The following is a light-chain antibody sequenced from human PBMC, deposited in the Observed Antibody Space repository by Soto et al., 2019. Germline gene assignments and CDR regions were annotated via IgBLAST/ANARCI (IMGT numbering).Light chain of an antibody. CDR2: DAS. Sequence: EIVMTQSPATLSVSPGERVSLSCRASQSIYDKLAWYQQKPGQTPRLLIYDASTRATGISDRFSGSGSGTDFTLTISRLEPEDFAVYYCQQYDSSWTCGQGTMV. CDR3: QQYDSSWT. J-gene: IGKJ1*01. CDR1: QSIYDK. V-gene: IGKV3-15*01.